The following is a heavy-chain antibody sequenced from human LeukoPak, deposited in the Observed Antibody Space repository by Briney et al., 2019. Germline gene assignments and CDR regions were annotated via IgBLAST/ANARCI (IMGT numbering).Heavy chain of an antibody. CDR2: ISSSSLYI. J-gene: IGHJ3*02. CDR3: ARSGRGYDDAFDI. CDR1: GFTFSSYT. D-gene: IGHD5-12*01. Sequence: GGSLRLSCAASGFTFSSYTMNWVRQAPGKGLEWVSSISSSSLYIYCADSVKGRFTISRDNAKNSRDLQMDSLRAEDTAVYYCARSGRGYDDAFDIWGQGTMVTVSS. V-gene: IGHV3-21*01.